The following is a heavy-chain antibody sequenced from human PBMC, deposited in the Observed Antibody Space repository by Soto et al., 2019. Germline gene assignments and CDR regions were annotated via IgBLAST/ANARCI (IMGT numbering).Heavy chain of an antibody. CDR2: IPYDGSNK. Sequence: GGSLRLSCAASGFTFSSYAMHWVRQAPGKGLEWVAVIPYDGSNKYYADSVKGRFTISRDNSKNTLYLQMNSLRAEDTAVYYCAKEYQQNWFDPWGQGTLVTVSS. V-gene: IGHV3-30-3*02. CDR1: GFTFSSYA. J-gene: IGHJ5*02. CDR3: AKEYQQNWFDP. D-gene: IGHD2-2*01.